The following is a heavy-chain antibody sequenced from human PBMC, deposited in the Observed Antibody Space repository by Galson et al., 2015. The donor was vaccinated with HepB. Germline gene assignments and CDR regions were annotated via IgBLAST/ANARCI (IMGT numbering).Heavy chain of an antibody. CDR1: GGSISSSSYY. V-gene: IGHV4-39*01. CDR2: IYYSGST. Sequence: SETLSLTCTVSGGSISSSSYYWGWIRQPPGKGLEWIGSIYYSGSTYYNPSLKSRVTISVDTSKNQFSLKLSSVTAADTAVYYCATPPYCSSTSCYPDHDAFDIWGQGTMVTVSS. D-gene: IGHD2-2*01. CDR3: ATPPYCSSTSCYPDHDAFDI. J-gene: IGHJ3*02.